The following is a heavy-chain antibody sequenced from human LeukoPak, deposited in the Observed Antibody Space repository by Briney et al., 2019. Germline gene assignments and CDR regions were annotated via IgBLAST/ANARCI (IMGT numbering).Heavy chain of an antibody. Sequence: SVKVSCKASGGTFSSYAISWVRQAPGQGLEWMGGIIPIFGTANYAQKFQGRVTITADESTSTAYMELSSLRSEDTAVYYCARDGNGWQQLARKRFDPWGQGTLVTVSS. J-gene: IGHJ5*02. CDR1: GGTFSSYA. CDR2: IIPIFGTA. D-gene: IGHD6-13*01. V-gene: IGHV1-69*13. CDR3: ARDGNGWQQLARKRFDP.